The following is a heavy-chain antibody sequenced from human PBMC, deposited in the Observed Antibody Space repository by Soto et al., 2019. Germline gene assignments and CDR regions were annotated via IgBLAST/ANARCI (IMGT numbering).Heavy chain of an antibody. V-gene: IGHV3-9*01. CDR3: AKDTDSVLVHGRMGMDV. J-gene: IGHJ6*02. Sequence: GGSLGLSCAASGFTFDDYAMHWVRHAPGKGQEWVSGISWYSGSIGYADSVKGRFTIFRDSAKNSLYLQINSLRAEDTALYYCAKDTDSVLVHGRMGMDVWGQGTTVTVSS. CDR1: GFTFDDYA. CDR2: ISWYSGSI. D-gene: IGHD3-3*02.